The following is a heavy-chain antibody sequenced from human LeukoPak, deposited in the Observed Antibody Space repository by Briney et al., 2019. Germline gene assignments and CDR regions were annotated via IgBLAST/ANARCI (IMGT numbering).Heavy chain of an antibody. J-gene: IGHJ3*02. D-gene: IGHD1-1*01. CDR2: IYYSGSP. V-gene: IGHV4-59*01. Sequence: KPSETLSLTCTVSGDSISSYYWSWIRQPPGKGLEWIGCIYYSGSPNYNPSLKSRVTISLDTSKNQFSLKLYSVTAADTAVYYCASSPGGTGAFDIWGQGTTVTVSS. CDR1: GDSISSYY. CDR3: ASSPGGTGAFDI.